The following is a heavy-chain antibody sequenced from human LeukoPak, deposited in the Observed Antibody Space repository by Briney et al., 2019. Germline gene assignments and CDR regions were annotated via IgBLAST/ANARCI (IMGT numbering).Heavy chain of an antibody. CDR2: IKQDGSEK. CDR3: ARRPFPSMVREKGVGYYMDV. Sequence: GGSLRLSCAASGFTFSSYWMSWVRQAPGKGLEWVANIKQDGSEKYYVDSVKGRFTISRDNAKNSLYLQMNSLRAEDTAVYYCARRPFPSMVREKGVGYYMDVWGKGTTVTISS. D-gene: IGHD3-10*01. CDR1: GFTFSSYW. J-gene: IGHJ6*03. V-gene: IGHV3-7*01.